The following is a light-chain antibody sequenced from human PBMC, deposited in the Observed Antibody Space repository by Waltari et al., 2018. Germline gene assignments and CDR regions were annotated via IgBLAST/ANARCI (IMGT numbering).Light chain of an antibody. CDR2: KAS. CDR1: QSISSW. J-gene: IGKJ1*01. CDR3: QQYNR. V-gene: IGKV1-5*03. Sequence: DIQMTQSPSTLSASVGDRVTITCRASQSISSWLARYQQKPGKAPKLLIYKASSLESGVPSRFSGSGSGTEFTLTISSLQPDDFATYYCQQYNRFGQGTKVEIK.